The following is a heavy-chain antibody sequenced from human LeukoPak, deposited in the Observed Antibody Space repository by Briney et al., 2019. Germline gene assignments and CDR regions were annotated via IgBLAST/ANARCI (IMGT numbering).Heavy chain of an antibody. J-gene: IGHJ4*03. D-gene: IGHD3-10*01. CDR3: AKEGWFGELSILPDY. CDR1: GFTFSSYV. CDR2: ISYDGNKK. Sequence: GGSLRLSCAASGFTFSSYVMHWVREARGRGVEGGAVISYDGNKKYYADSVRGRFTISKDNSKKTLYLKMSSLRAEAPSVSFCAKEGWFGELSILPDYWGHRALFTASS. V-gene: IGHV3-30*18.